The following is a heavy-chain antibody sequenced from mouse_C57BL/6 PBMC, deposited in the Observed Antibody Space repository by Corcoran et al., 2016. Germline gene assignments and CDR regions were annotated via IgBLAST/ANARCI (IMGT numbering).Heavy chain of an antibody. CDR3: ARDYGSSSWFAY. D-gene: IGHD1-1*01. CDR1: GFSLSTSGMG. V-gene: IGHV8-12*01. J-gene: IGHJ3*01. Sequence: QVTLNESGPGILQSSQTLSLTCSFSGFSLSTSGMGVSWIRQPSGKGLEWLAHIYWDDDKRYNPSLKSRPTIPKDTSRNQVFLKITSVDTADTATYYCARDYGSSSWFAYWGQGTLVTVSA. CDR2: IYWDDDK.